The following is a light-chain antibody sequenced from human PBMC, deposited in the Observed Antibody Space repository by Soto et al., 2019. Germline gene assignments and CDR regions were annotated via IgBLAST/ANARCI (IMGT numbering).Light chain of an antibody. CDR2: VAS. J-gene: IGKJ4*01. CDR1: RDIGNW. Sequence: DIQMTQSPSSVSASVGDRVTITCRASRDIGNWLAWYQQKPGKAPNLLISVASSLYSGVPSRFSGSGSGTDFTLTISSLQPEDFATYYCQQGNSFPLTFGGGTKVEIK. CDR3: QQGNSFPLT. V-gene: IGKV1-12*01.